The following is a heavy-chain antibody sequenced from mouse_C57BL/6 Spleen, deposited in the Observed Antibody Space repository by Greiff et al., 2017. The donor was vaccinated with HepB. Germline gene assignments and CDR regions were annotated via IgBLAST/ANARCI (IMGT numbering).Heavy chain of an antibody. D-gene: IGHD3-2*02. Sequence: QVQLQQPGAELVMPGASVKLSCKASGYTFTSYWMHWVKQRPGQGLEWIGEIDPSDSYTNYNQKFKGRSTLTVDTSSSTAYMQLSSLTSEDSAVYYCARRAAQAFAYWGQGTLVTVSA. CDR1: GYTFTSYW. CDR3: ARRAAQAFAY. CDR2: IDPSDSYT. J-gene: IGHJ3*01. V-gene: IGHV1-69*01.